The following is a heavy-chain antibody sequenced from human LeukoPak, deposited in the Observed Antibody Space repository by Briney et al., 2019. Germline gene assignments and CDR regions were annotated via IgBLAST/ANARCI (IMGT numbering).Heavy chain of an antibody. J-gene: IGHJ4*02. CDR1: GGSISSYY. CDR2: IYYSGST. V-gene: IGHV4-59*13. D-gene: IGHD1-1*01. CDR3: ARGQRGYPY. Sequence: SETLSLTCTVSGGSISSYYWSWIRQPPGKGLEWIGSIYYSGSTDDNPSLKSRVTISIDTSKNQFSLKLNSVTAADTAVYYCARGQRGYPYWGQGTLVTVSS.